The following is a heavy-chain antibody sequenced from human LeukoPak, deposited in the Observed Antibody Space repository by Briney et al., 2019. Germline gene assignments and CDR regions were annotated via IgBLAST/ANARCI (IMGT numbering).Heavy chain of an antibody. D-gene: IGHD3-3*01. CDR2: IRYDGSNK. CDR3: AKGTYYDFWSGQGSYYYMDV. Sequence: GGSLRLSCAASGFTFSSYGMHWVRQAPGKGLEWVAFIRYDGSNKYYADSVKGRFTISRDNSKNTLYLQMNSLRAEDTALYYCAKGTYYDFWSGQGSYYYMDVWGKGTTVTVSS. CDR1: GFTFSSYG. V-gene: IGHV3-30*02. J-gene: IGHJ6*03.